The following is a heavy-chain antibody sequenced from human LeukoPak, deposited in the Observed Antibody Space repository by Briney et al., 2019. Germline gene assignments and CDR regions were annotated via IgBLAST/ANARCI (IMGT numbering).Heavy chain of an antibody. CDR3: ARDHRYRWLQWRGLDY. D-gene: IGHD5-24*01. CDR1: GFTFSSYA. CDR2: ISYDGSNK. J-gene: IGHJ4*02. V-gene: IGHV3-30*04. Sequence: GRSLRLSCAASGFTFSSYAMHWVRQAPGKGLEWVAVISYDGSNKYYADSVKGRLTISRDNSKNTLYLQMNSLRAEDTAVYYCARDHRYRWLQWRGLDYWGQGTLVTVSS.